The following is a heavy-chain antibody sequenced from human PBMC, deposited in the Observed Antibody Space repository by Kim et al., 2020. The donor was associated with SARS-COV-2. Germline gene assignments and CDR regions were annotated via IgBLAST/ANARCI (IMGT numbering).Heavy chain of an antibody. D-gene: IGHD1-26*01. Sequence: GESLKMSCKTSGYSFTSYWIGWVRQMPGKGLEWMGIINPPDSTTRYSPSFQDQVTISVDKSISTAYLQWSSLKASDTAMYYCARHVRASSGGYRNLDYWGQGALVTVSS. J-gene: IGHJ4*02. CDR2: INPPDSTT. CDR1: GYSFTSYW. CDR3: ARHVRASSGGYRNLDY. V-gene: IGHV5-51*01.